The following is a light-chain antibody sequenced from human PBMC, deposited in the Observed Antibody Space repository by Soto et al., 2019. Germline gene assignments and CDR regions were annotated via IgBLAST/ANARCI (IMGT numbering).Light chain of an antibody. CDR1: QSISSF. J-gene: IGKJ5*01. CDR3: QQCYSTPIT. Sequence: DIQMTQSPSSLSASVGDRVTITCRASQSISSFLNWYQQKPGKAPQLLIYAASNLQSGVPSRFSGSGSGTDFTLTISSLQREDFATYYCQQCYSTPITFGQGTRLEIK. CDR2: AAS. V-gene: IGKV1-39*01.